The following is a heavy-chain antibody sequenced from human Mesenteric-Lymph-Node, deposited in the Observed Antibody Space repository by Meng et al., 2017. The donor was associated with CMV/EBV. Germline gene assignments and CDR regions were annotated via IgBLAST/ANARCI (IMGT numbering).Heavy chain of an antibody. J-gene: IGHJ6*02. CDR2: INPNSGGT. Sequence: ASVKVSCKASGYTFTDSYMQWIRQAPGQGLEWLGWINPNSGGTNYAQKFQGRVTMTRDTSINTAYMELSRLRSDDMAVYYCARGGVVVPGAMGDYYGMDVWGQGTTVTVSS. V-gene: IGHV1-2*02. CDR3: ARGGVVVPGAMGDYYGMDV. D-gene: IGHD2-2*01. CDR1: GYTFTDSY.